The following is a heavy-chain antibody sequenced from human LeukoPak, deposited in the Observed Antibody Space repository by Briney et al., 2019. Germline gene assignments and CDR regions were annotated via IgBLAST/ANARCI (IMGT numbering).Heavy chain of an antibody. CDR3: ARDTGSTRDY. CDR2: IYSGGST. Sequence: PGGSLRLSCAASGFTVSSNYMSWVRQAPGKGLKWGSVIYSGGSTYYADSVKGRFTISRDNSKNTLYLQMNSLRAEDTAVYYCARDTGSTRDYWGQGTLVTVSS. J-gene: IGHJ4*02. CDR1: GFTVSSNY. V-gene: IGHV3-66*01. D-gene: IGHD5/OR15-5a*01.